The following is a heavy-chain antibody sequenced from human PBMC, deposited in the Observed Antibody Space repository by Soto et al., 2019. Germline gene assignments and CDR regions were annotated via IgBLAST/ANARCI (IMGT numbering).Heavy chain of an antibody. CDR3: VRHGIDYRHGLVDV. J-gene: IGHJ6*02. V-gene: IGHV4-59*08. CDR1: SGPDRSHN. CDR2: VYYTGDT. D-gene: IGHD4-17*01. Sequence: QVQLQQSGPRLVKPSETLSLTCTVSSGPDRSHNWGWIRQPPGRGLEWIGYVYYTGDTAYNPSLRXXVXXAADTSTNDISLTLSSVTAADTAVYYCVRHGIDYRHGLVDVGGQGTTVSVSS.